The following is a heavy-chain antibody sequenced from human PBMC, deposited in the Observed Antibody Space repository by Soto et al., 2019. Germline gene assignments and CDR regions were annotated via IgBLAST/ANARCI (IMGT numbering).Heavy chain of an antibody. CDR2: IYYSGST. D-gene: IGHD1-7*01. Sequence: QVQLQESGPGLVKPSETLSLTCTVSGGSISSYDWSWIRQPPGKGLEWIGYIYYSGSTNYNPSLKSRVTISVDTSKNQFSLKLSSVTAADTAVYYCARGRNWNYPNYFDYWGQGTLVTVSS. CDR1: GGSISSYD. CDR3: ARGRNWNYPNYFDY. J-gene: IGHJ4*02. V-gene: IGHV4-59*08.